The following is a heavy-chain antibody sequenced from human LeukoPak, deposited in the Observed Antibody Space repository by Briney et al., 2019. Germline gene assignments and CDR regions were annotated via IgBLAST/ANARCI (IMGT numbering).Heavy chain of an antibody. CDR2: IKQDGSVE. Sequence: GGSLRLSCAASGFTFENYWMNWVRQAPGKGPEWVANIKQDGSVEHYLDSVKGRFTISRDNAKNSLYLQMNSLRAEDTAVYYCARDLSGWELQEYWGQGTLVTVSS. CDR3: ARDLSGWELQEY. V-gene: IGHV3-7*01. CDR1: GFTFENYW. J-gene: IGHJ4*02. D-gene: IGHD1-26*01.